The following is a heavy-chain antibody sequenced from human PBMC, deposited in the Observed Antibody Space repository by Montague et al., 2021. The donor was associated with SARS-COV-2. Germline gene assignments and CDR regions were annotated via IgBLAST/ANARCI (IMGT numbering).Heavy chain of an antibody. V-gene: IGHV4-4*07. CDR2: IYSRGGT. Sequence: SETLSPTCRVSGDSICDYYGSWIRQSGGKGLEWVGRIYSRGGTNYNPSLKSRVTMSVDTSKKQFSLKLNSVTAADTAFYYCAIAGYSSNWDNWIDPWGQGTLVTVSS. CDR3: AIAGYSSNWDNWIDP. CDR1: GDSICDYY. D-gene: IGHD6-13*01. J-gene: IGHJ5*02.